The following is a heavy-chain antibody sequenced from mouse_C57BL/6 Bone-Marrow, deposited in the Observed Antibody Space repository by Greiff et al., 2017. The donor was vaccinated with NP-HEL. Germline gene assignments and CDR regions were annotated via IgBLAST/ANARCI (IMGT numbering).Heavy chain of an antibody. CDR1: GYTFTDYY. CDR2: INPNNGGT. CDR3: ARKRISNYSSYWYFDV. V-gene: IGHV1-26*01. J-gene: IGHJ1*03. D-gene: IGHD2-5*01. Sequence: VQLKQSGPELVKPGASVKISCKASGYTFTDYYMNWVKQSHGKSLEWIGDINPNNGGTSYNQKFKGKATLTVDKSSSTAYMELRSLTSEDSAVYYCARKRISNYSSYWYFDVWGTGTTVTVSS.